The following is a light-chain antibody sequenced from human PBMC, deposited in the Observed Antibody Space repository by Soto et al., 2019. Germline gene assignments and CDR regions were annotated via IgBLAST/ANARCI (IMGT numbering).Light chain of an antibody. Sequence: QSVLTQPPSASGSPGQSVTISCTGTSSDVGGYNYVSWYQHHPGKAPKLMIYEVIKRPSGVPDRFSGSKSGNTASLTVSGLQAEDEGDYYCSSYAGSNNYVVFGGGTQLTVL. J-gene: IGLJ2*01. CDR2: EVI. CDR3: SSYAGSNNYVV. CDR1: SSDVGGYNY. V-gene: IGLV2-8*01.